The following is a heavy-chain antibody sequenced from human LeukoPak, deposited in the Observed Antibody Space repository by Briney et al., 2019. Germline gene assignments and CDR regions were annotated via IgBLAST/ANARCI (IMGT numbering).Heavy chain of an antibody. Sequence: GGSLRLSCAASGFTFSSYSMNWVRQAPGKGLEWVSSISSSSSYIYYADSVKGRFTISRDNAKNSLYLQMNSLRAEDTAVYYCARKWGYYYGSGSYSGFDPWGQGTLVTVSS. V-gene: IGHV3-21*01. CDR2: ISSSSSYI. CDR3: ARKWGYYYGSGSYSGFDP. CDR1: GFTFSSYS. D-gene: IGHD3-10*01. J-gene: IGHJ5*02.